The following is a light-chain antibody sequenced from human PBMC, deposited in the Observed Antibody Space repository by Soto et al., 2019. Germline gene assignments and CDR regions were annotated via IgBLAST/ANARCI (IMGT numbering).Light chain of an antibody. J-gene: IGKJ3*01. Sequence: EIVMTQSPATLSVSPVEIATLSFTASQSVNNNVAWYQQKPGHTPRLLIYSASIGATGTPARFSGSGSGSDFTLTISSLQSEDFAVYYCQQYNKWPLTFGPGTKVDI. CDR3: QQYNKWPLT. V-gene: IGKV3-15*01. CDR1: QSVNNN. CDR2: SAS.